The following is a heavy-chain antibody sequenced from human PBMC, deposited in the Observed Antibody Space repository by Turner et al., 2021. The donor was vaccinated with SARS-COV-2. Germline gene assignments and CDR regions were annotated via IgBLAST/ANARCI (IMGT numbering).Heavy chain of an antibody. D-gene: IGHD4-4*01. CDR1: GGSISSSSYY. Sequence: HLQLQESGPGLVKPSETLSLPCSVSGGSISSSSYYWGWIRQPPGKGPEWIGSVYYRGNTYYNPSLESRVTISVDTSNNQFSLKLNSVTAADTAVYYCARVKSTVTTYYYYYMDVWGKGTTVTVSS. V-gene: IGHV4-39*01. J-gene: IGHJ6*03. CDR2: VYYRGNT. CDR3: ARVKSTVTTYYYYYMDV.